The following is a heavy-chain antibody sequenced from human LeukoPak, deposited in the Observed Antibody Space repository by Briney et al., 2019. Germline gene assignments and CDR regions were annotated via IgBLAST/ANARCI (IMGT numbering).Heavy chain of an antibody. V-gene: IGHV3-21*01. CDR2: ISSSSSYI. CDR1: GFTFSSYS. CDR3: ARDLPRVVAASLDY. Sequence: GRSLRLSCAASGFTFSSYSMNWVRQAPGKGLEWVSSISSSSSYIYYADSVKGRFTISRDNAKNSLYLQMNSLRAEDTAVYYCARDLPRVVAASLDYWGQGTLVTVSS. D-gene: IGHD2-15*01. J-gene: IGHJ4*02.